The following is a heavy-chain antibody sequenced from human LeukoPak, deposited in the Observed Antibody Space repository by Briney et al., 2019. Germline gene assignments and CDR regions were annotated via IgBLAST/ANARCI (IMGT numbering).Heavy chain of an antibody. CDR2: ISWNSGSI. CDR3: ASGYDSSGSNGYFDY. V-gene: IGHV3-9*01. D-gene: IGHD3-22*01. J-gene: IGHJ4*02. Sequence: GGSLRLSCAASGFTFDDYAMHWVRQAPGKGLEWVSGISWNSGSIGYADSVKGRFTISRDNAKNSLYLQMNSLRAEDTASYYCASGYDSSGSNGYFDYWGQGTLVTVSS. CDR1: GFTFDDYA.